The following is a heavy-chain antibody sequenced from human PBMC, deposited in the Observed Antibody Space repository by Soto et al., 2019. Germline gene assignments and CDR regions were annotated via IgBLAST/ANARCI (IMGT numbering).Heavy chain of an antibody. J-gene: IGHJ5*02. CDR3: VRALRHTAMVYPWFDP. D-gene: IGHD5-18*01. CDR1: GASVSTGAYY. CDR2: VYESGYT. Sequence: PSETLSLTCTVSGASVSTGAYYWGWVRQRPGRGLEWIGYVYESGYTYYNMSLKSRLTISLDRSKNQFSLGLTSVTAADTAVYYCVRALRHTAMVYPWFDPWGQGTLVTVSS. V-gene: IGHV4-31*03.